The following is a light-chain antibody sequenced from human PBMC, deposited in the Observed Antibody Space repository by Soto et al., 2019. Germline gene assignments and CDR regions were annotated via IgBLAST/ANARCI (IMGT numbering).Light chain of an antibody. J-gene: IGLJ1*01. CDR1: SSNIGSNY. V-gene: IGLV1-47*02. Sequence: QPVLTQSPSASGTPGQRVTISCSGSSSNIGSNYVYWYQQLPGAAPKLLIYNNNQRPSGVPDRFFGSKSATSASLALSGLRSEDEADYYCAAWDDSLRGYVFGTGTKLTVL. CDR2: NNN. CDR3: AAWDDSLRGYV.